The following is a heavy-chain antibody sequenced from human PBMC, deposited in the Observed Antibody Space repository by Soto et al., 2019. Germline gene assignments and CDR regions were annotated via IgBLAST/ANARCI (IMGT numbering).Heavy chain of an antibody. J-gene: IGHJ6*02. CDR1: GGSFSGYY. V-gene: IGHV4-34*01. CDR2: INHSGST. D-gene: IGHD5-18*01. CDR3: ARVFRWGYSYATYGMDV. Sequence: SETLTLTCAVYGGSFSGYYWSWIRQPPGKGLEWIGEINHSGSTNYNPSLKSRVTISVDTSKNQFSLKLSSVTAADTAVYYCARVFRWGYSYATYGMDVWGQGTTVTVSS.